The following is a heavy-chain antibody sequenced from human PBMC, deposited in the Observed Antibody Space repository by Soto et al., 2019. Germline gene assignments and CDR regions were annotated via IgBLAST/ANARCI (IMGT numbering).Heavy chain of an antibody. CDR1: GFTFSSYS. D-gene: IGHD3-10*01. CDR2: ITSSNDRI. V-gene: IGHV3-21*01. CDR3: GRDTNFYASGRGVDY. J-gene: IGHJ4*02. Sequence: GGSLRLSCAASGFTFSSYSMNWVRPAPGKGLEWVSSITSSNDRIHYTASVEGRFTISRDNAKNSLYLQMNSLRVEDTAVYYCGRDTNFYASGRGVDYWGQGTLVTV.